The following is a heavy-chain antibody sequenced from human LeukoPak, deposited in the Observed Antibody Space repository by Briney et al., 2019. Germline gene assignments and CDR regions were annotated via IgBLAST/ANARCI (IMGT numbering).Heavy chain of an antibody. CDR2: IYGNTDK. Sequence: QSGPTLVNPTQTLTLTCTFSGFSLNTSGVGVGWIRQPPGKALEWLALIYGNTDKRYSLSLKSRLTITKDTSKNQVVLTMTNMDPVDTATYYCAHRRRTGLENWFDPWGQGTLVTVSS. CDR3: AHRRRTGLENWFDP. V-gene: IGHV2-5*01. D-gene: IGHD1-1*01. J-gene: IGHJ5*02. CDR1: GFSLNTSGVG.